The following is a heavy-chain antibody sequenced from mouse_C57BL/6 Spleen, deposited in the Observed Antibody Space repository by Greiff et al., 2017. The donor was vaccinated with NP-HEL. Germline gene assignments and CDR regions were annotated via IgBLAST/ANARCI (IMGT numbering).Heavy chain of an antibody. J-gene: IGHJ1*03. V-gene: IGHV5-15*01. CDR3: ARHRMGYEYFDV. CDR2: ISNLAYSI. CDR1: GFTFSDYG. Sequence: EVKLMESGGGLVQPGGSLKLSCAASGFTFSDYGMAWVRQAPRKGPEWVAFISNLAYSIYYADTVTGRFTISRENAKNTLYLEMSSLRSEDTAMYYCARHRMGYEYFDVWGTGTTVTVSS. D-gene: IGHD3-1*01.